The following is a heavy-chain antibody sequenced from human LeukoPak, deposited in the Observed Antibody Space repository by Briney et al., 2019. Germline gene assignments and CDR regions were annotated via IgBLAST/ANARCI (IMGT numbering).Heavy chain of an antibody. CDR3: ARDPPYSISSWYWFDP. J-gene: IGHJ5*02. D-gene: IGHD6-6*01. Sequence: ASVKVSCKASGYPFTTYGISWVRQAPGQGLEWMGWISGYNGDTNYAQNFQGRVTMTTDTSTTTAYMELRRLRSDDTAVYYCARDPPYSISSWYWFDPWGQGTLVTVSS. CDR1: GYPFTTYG. CDR2: ISGYNGDT. V-gene: IGHV1-18*01.